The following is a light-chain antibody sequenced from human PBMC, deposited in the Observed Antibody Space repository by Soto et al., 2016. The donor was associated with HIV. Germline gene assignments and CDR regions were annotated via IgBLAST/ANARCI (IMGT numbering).Light chain of an antibody. V-gene: IGKV1-5*03. Sequence: DIQMTQSPSTLSASVGDRVTITCRARQSIRSWLAWYQQKPGKAPKLLIYKASSLESGVPSRFRGSGSGTEFTLTISSLQPDDFATYYCQQYNSYPWTFGQGTKVEIK. CDR2: KAS. CDR3: QQYNSYPWT. CDR1: QSIRSW. J-gene: IGKJ1*01.